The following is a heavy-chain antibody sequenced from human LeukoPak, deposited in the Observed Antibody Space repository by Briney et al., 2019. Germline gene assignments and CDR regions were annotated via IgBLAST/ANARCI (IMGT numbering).Heavy chain of an antibody. V-gene: IGHV3-23*01. J-gene: IGHJ6*02. CDR3: AKGGYCSSSSCLPSYYIGMDV. CDR1: GFTFSSYA. D-gene: IGHD2-2*01. CDR2: ISGSGDST. Sequence: GSPRLSCAASGFTFSSYAMSWVRQAPGKGLEWVSAISGSGDSTYYADSVKGRVTISRDNSKNTLYLQMNSLRAEDAAVYYCAKGGYCSSSSCLPSYYIGMDVWGQGTSVTVSS.